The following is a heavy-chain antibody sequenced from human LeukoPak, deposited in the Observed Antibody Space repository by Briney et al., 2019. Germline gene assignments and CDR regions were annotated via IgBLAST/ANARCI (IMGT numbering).Heavy chain of an antibody. D-gene: IGHD2-15*01. CDR1: ADSISGYY. V-gene: IGHV4-59*08. CDR3: ARHPDTLIDALDI. J-gene: IGHJ3*02. CDR2: IYFTGNA. Sequence: SETLSFTCSVSADSISGYYWVWIRQPPGKGLEWIGYIYFTGNAYYNPSLKSRVTFSLDTSKNQFCLKLTSVTAADTAVYYCARHPDTLIDALDIWGQGTMVTVSS.